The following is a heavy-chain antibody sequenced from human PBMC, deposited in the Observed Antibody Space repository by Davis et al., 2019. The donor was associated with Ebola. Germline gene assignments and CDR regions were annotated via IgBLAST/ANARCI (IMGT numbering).Heavy chain of an antibody. CDR1: GFTFNNYA. D-gene: IGHD1-14*01. CDR2: VKSDSNT. J-gene: IGHJ4*02. CDR3: AKGGGLRNSFDY. V-gene: IGHV3-23*01. Sequence: GESLKISCATSGFTFNNYAMTWVRQAPGKGLEWVSVVKSDSNTYYADSVKGRFTISRDNSKNTLYLQMNSLRAEDTAVYYCAKGGGLRNSFDYWGQGTLVTVSS.